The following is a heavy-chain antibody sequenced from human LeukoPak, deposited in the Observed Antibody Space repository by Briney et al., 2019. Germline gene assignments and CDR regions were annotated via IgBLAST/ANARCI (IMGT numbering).Heavy chain of an antibody. V-gene: IGHV4-38-2*02. CDR1: GYSISSGYY. J-gene: IGHJ5*02. CDR2: IYHSGST. D-gene: IGHD1-1*01. CDR3: ARDRGNNWNDVRWFDP. Sequence: PSETLSLTCAVSGYSISSGYYWGWIRQPPGKGLEWIGSIYHSGSTYYNPSLKSRVTISVDTSKNQFSLELSSVTATDTAVYYCARDRGNNWNDVRWFDPWGQGTLVTVSS.